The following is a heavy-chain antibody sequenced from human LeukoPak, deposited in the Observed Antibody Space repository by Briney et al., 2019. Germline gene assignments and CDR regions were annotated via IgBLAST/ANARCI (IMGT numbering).Heavy chain of an antibody. CDR3: AKDSLRVVEVGITQTGY. Sequence: GGSLRLSCAVSGFTFRSYGMHWVRQAPGKGLEWVAFIRYDGSNKYYADSVKGRFTISRDNSKNTLYLQMNSLRAEDTAVYYCAKDSLRVVEVGITQTGYWGQGTLVTVSS. D-gene: IGHD2-15*01. J-gene: IGHJ4*02. CDR2: IRYDGSNK. CDR1: GFTFRSYG. V-gene: IGHV3-30*02.